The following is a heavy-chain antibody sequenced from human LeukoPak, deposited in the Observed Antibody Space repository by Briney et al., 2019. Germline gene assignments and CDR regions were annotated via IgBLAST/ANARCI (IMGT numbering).Heavy chain of an antibody. CDR1: GFTFSSYA. V-gene: IGHV3-23*01. CDR2: ISGSGGST. Sequence: GGSLRLSCAASGFTFSSYAMSWVRQAPGKGLEWVSAISGSGGSTYYADSVKGRFTISRDNSKNTLYLQMNSLRAEDTAVYYCAKGGWGCSSTSCYADAFDIWGLGTMVTVSS. D-gene: IGHD2-2*01. CDR3: AKGGWGCSSTSCYADAFDI. J-gene: IGHJ3*02.